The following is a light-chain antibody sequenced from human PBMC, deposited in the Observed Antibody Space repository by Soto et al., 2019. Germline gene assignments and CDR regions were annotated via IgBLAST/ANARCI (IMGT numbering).Light chain of an antibody. CDR2: EVT. CDR1: SSDFDPYNY. V-gene: IGLV2-8*01. CDR3: SSYVVSKTVV. J-gene: IGLJ2*01. Sequence: QSALTQPPSASGSPGQSVTISCTGTSSDFDPYNYVSWYQQHPAKAPKGIIYEVTKRPYGVPDRFSGSKSGNTASLTVSGLQTEDEAEYYCSSYVVSKTVVFGGGTKVTVL.